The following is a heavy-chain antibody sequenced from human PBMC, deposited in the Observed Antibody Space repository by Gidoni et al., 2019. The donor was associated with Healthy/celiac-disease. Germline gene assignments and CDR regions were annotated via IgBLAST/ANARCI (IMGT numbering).Heavy chain of an antibody. V-gene: IGHV3-64D*06. Sequence: EVQLLDSWGCLVQPGGSLRLSCSASGFTFRSYAFPWVRQAPGKGMEYVSAIRSNGGSTYYADSVKGRFTISRDNSKNTLDLQMSSLRAEDTAVYYCVKDLGYCSSTSCHPGSGAFDIWGQGTMVTVSS. J-gene: IGHJ3*02. CDR1: GFTFRSYA. D-gene: IGHD2-2*01. CDR2: IRSNGGST. CDR3: VKDLGYCSSTSCHPGSGAFDI.